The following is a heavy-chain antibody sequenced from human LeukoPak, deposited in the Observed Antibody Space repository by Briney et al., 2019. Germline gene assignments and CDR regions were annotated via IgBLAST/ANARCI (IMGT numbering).Heavy chain of an antibody. Sequence: PSETLSLTCTVSGGSMNNYYWSWIRQTPGKGLEWIGYIYYSGGTNYNPSLQGRVILSVDTSKNQFSLKMTSVTAADTAVYYCARAGDFWSGYPSRNYMDVWGKGTTVTVSS. V-gene: IGHV4-59*01. CDR2: IYYSGGT. CDR1: GGSMNNYY. J-gene: IGHJ6*03. D-gene: IGHD3-3*01. CDR3: ARAGDFWSGYPSRNYMDV.